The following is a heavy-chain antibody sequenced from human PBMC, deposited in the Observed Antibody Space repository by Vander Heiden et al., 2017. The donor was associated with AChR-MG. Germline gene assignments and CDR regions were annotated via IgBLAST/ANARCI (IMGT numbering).Heavy chain of an antibody. CDR2: ISYDGSNK. V-gene: IGHV3-30*18. CDR3: AKDKGDDY. CDR1: GFTFSSYG. Sequence: QVQLVESGGGVVQPGRALGLYCAASGFTFSSYGMHWVGQAPGKGLEWVAVISYDGSNKYYADYVKGRFTISRDNSKNTLYLQMNSLRAEDTAVYYCAKDKGDDYWGQGTLVTVSS. J-gene: IGHJ4*02.